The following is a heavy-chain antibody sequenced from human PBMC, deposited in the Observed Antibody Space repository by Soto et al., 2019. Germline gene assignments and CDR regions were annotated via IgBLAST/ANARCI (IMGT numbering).Heavy chain of an antibody. Sequence: QVQLVESGGGVVQPGRSLRLSCAASGFTFSSYGMHWVRQAPGKGLEWVAVIWYDGSNKYYADSVKGRFTISRDNSKNTLYLQMNSLRAEDTAVYYCARNGREGFSSGPTRAGFCFDYWGQGTLVTVSS. J-gene: IGHJ4*02. V-gene: IGHV3-33*01. CDR2: IWYDGSNK. CDR1: GFTFSSYG. CDR3: ARNGREGFSSGPTRAGFCFDY. D-gene: IGHD6-19*01.